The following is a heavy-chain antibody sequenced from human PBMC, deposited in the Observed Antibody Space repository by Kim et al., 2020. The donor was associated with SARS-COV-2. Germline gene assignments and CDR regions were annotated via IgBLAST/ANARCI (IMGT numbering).Heavy chain of an antibody. CDR3: ARGGVGANYYFDY. CDR2: ISSSSSYT. D-gene: IGHD1-26*01. Sequence: GGSLRLSCAASGFTFSDYYMSWIRQAPGKGLEWVSYISSSSSYTNYADSVKGRFTISRDNAKNSLYLQMNSLRAEDTAVYYCARGGVGANYYFDYWGQGTLVTVSS. V-gene: IGHV3-11*05. CDR1: GFTFSDYY. J-gene: IGHJ4*02.